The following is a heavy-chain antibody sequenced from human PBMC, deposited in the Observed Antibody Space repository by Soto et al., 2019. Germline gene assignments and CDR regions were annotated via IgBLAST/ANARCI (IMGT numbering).Heavy chain of an antibody. Sequence: PSETLSLTCTVSGGSISSYYWSWIRQPPGKGLEWIGYIYYSGSTNYNPSLKSRVTISVDTSKNQFSLKLSSVTAADTAVYYCARTVTTDYYYYYMDVWGKGTTVTVSS. CDR3: ARTVTTDYYYYYMDV. CDR1: GGSISSYY. CDR2: IYYSGST. J-gene: IGHJ6*03. V-gene: IGHV4-59*08. D-gene: IGHD4-4*01.